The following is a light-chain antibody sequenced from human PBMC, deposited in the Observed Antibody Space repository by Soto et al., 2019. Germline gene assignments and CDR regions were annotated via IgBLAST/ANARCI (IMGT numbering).Light chain of an antibody. J-gene: IGKJ1*01. CDR1: QSVSSSY. Sequence: EIVLTQSPGTLSLSPGERATLSCRASQSVSSSYFAWYQQKPGQAPRLLIYGASSRATGIPDRFSGSGSGTDFALTISILEPEDFEVYYCQQYCTSPKTFGQGTKVEIK. CDR2: GAS. V-gene: IGKV3-20*01. CDR3: QQYCTSPKT.